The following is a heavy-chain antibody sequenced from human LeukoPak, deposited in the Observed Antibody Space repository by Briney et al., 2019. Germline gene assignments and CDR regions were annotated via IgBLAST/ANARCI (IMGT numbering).Heavy chain of an antibody. CDR1: GYSFTDYG. CDR3: ARNPVTTKYFDY. V-gene: IGHV1-18*01. J-gene: IGHJ4*02. Sequence: GASVKVSCKASGYSFTDYGVSWVRQAPGQGLEFMGWISAYNGATDYPQNLQGRVTLTTDTSTSTAYMELRSLRSDDTAVYYCARNPVTTKYFDYWGQGTLVTVSS. D-gene: IGHD4-17*01. CDR2: ISAYNGAT.